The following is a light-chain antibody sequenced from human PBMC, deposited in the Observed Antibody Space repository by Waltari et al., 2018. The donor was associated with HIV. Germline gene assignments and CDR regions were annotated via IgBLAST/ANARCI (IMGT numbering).Light chain of an antibody. CDR2: DVS. J-gene: IGKJ2*01. V-gene: IGKV1-33*01. CDR1: QAIQTN. Sequence: DIRLTQSPSSLSASVGDRITITCQANQAIQTNLNWFHQRPGDPPKLLIYDVSKLPEGVPSRFSGGQAGSDFTFAITNLQPEDVGTFFCLQYNRLPYTFGQGTKLEIK. CDR3: LQYNRLPYT.